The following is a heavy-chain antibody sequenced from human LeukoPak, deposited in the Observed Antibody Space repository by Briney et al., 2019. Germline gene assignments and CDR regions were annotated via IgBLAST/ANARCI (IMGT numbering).Heavy chain of an antibody. J-gene: IGHJ5*01. V-gene: IGHV1-69*05. CDR3: ARDNYAGANWFDS. CDR2: IIPIFGTA. CDR1: GGTFSSYA. Sequence: SVKVSCKASGGTFSSYAISWVRQAPGQGLEWMGGIIPIFGTANYAQKFQGRVTITTDESTSTAYMELSSLRSEDTAVYYCARDNYAGANWFDSWGQGTLVTVSS. D-gene: IGHD1-7*01.